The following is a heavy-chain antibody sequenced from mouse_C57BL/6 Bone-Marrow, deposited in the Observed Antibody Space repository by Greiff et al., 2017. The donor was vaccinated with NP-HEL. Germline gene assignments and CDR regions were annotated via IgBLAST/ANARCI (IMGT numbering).Heavy chain of an antibody. Sequence: QVQLQQSGPELVKPGASVKISCKASGYTFTDYYINWVKQRPGQGLEWIGWIFPGSGSTYYNEKFKGKATLTVDKSSSTAYMLLSSLTSEDSAVYFCAREGAPRSKRGYDYDWFAYWGQGTLVTVSA. J-gene: IGHJ3*01. CDR3: AREGAPRSKRGYDYDWFAY. D-gene: IGHD2-4*01. V-gene: IGHV1-75*01. CDR2: IFPGSGST. CDR1: GYTFTDYY.